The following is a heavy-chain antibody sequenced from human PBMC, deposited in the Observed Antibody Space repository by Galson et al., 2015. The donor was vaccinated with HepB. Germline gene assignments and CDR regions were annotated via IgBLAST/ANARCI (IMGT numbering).Heavy chain of an antibody. D-gene: IGHD1-14*01. CDR2: TYYRAKWYN. Sequence: CAISGDSVSNNNAAWYWIRQSPSRGLEWLGRTYYRAKWYNDYAPSVRSRITISPDTSRNHFSLHLNSVTPEDTAVYYCARVGGTIYYYDMDVSGQGTTVTVSS. J-gene: IGHJ6*02. V-gene: IGHV6-1*01. CDR3: ARVGGTIYYYDMDV. CDR1: GDSVSNNNAA.